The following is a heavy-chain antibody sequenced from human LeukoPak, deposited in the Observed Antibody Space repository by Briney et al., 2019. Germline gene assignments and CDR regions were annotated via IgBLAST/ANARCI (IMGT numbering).Heavy chain of an antibody. CDR1: GYSFTNYW. CDR3: AISPDYYDSTGYSYYFDY. Sequence: GESLKISCEGSGYSFTNYWIGWVRQMPGKGLEWMAIIYPGDSHTRYSLSFQGQVTISADKSISTAYLQWSSLKASDTAMYYCAISPDYYDSTGYSYYFDYWGQGTLVTVSS. V-gene: IGHV5-51*01. D-gene: IGHD3-22*01. J-gene: IGHJ4*02. CDR2: IYPGDSHT.